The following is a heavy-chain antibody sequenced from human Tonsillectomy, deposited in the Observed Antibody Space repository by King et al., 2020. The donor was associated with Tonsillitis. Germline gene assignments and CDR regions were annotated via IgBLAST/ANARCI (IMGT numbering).Heavy chain of an antibody. CDR1: GGSFSGYF. CDR2: INHSGST. D-gene: IGHD2-21*01. Sequence: VQLQQWGAGLLKPSETLSLTCAVYGGSFSGYFWSWIRQPPGKGLEWIGEINHSGSTNYNPSLKSRVTISVDTSKNPVSLKLTSVTAADTAVYYCASRWGLGAFDIWGQGTMVTVSS. V-gene: IGHV4-34*01. CDR3: ASRWGLGAFDI. J-gene: IGHJ3*02.